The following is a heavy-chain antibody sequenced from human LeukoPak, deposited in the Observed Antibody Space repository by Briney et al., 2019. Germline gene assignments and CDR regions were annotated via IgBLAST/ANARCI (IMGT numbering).Heavy chain of an antibody. V-gene: IGHV3-48*03. CDR2: ISSSGKTI. Sequence: GGSLRLSCEASGFTFSSYEMNWVRQAPGKGLEWVSYISSSGKTIYYADSTKGRFTVSRDNAKNSLYLQMNSLRAEDTAVYYCATTSIAAAVAGCFDYWGQGTLVTVFS. CDR3: ATTSIAAAVAGCFDY. J-gene: IGHJ4*02. D-gene: IGHD6-13*01. CDR1: GFTFSSYE.